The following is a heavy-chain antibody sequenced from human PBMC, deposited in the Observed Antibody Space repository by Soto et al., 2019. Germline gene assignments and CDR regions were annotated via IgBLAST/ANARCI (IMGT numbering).Heavy chain of an antibody. V-gene: IGHV4-30-4*01. CDR3: ARTKYYYDTTAYIFDY. D-gene: IGHD3-22*01. CDR2: IYHSGGP. CDR1: GGSISSGDY. J-gene: IGHJ4*02. Sequence: SETLSLTCTVSGGSISSGDYWSWIRQPPGKGLEWIGYIYHSGGPYYNPSLNSRATMSVDTSQNQFSLKLSSVSAADTAVYYCARTKYYYDTTAYIFDYWGQGDLVTVSS.